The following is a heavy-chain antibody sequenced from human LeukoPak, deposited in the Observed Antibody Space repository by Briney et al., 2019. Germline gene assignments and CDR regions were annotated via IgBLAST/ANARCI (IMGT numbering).Heavy chain of an antibody. D-gene: IGHD1-7*01. Sequence: GGSLRLSCSASGFTFSSYAMHWVRQAPGKGLEYVSAITNNGGSTYYADSVKGRFTISRDNSKNTLYLQMNSLRAEDTAVYYCARTQGITGTTGHQDYWGQGTLVTVSS. CDR3: ARTQGITGTTGHQDY. CDR1: GFTFSSYA. J-gene: IGHJ4*02. CDR2: ITNNGGST. V-gene: IGHV3-64*04.